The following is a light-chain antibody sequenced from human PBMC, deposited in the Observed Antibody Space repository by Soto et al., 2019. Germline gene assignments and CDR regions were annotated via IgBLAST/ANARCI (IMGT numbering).Light chain of an antibody. J-gene: IGKJ1*01. Sequence: DIPMTQSPSTLSASLGDRVTITCRASQSISNWLAWFQQKPGKAPKLLIYKASTLQSGVPSRFSGSGSGTQFTLTISSLQPDDFATYYCQQYSVMGTFGQGTKVEIK. CDR2: KAS. CDR3: QQYSVMGT. CDR1: QSISNW. V-gene: IGKV1-5*03.